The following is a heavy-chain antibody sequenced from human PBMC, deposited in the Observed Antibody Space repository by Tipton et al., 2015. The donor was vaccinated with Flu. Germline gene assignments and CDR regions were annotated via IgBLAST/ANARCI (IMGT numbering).Heavy chain of an antibody. J-gene: IGHJ5*02. CDR2: IYPSGTT. D-gene: IGHD4-17*01. Sequence: TLSLTCTVSSGSIRSTNYFCAWIRQPPGKRLELIGSIYPSGTTYYNPSLKSRVTISVDTSKNQFSLKLSSVTAADTAVYFCARGPRPSTTVTTGWVDPWGQGTLVTVSS. CDR1: SGSIRSTNYF. CDR3: ARGPRPSTTVTTGWVDP. V-gene: IGHV4-39*01.